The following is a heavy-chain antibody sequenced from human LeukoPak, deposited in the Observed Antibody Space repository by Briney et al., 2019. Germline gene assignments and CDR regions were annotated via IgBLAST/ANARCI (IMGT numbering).Heavy chain of an antibody. CDR1: GGSISSSSYY. J-gene: IGHJ3*02. Sequence: SETLSLTCTVSGGSISSSSYYWGWIRQPPGKGLEWIGSIYYSGSTYYNPSLKSRVTISVDTSKNQFSLKLSSVTAADTAVYYCARRKTCSSTSCYTPDAFDIWGQGTMVTVSS. V-gene: IGHV4-39*01. D-gene: IGHD2-2*02. CDR2: IYYSGST. CDR3: ARRKTCSSTSCYTPDAFDI.